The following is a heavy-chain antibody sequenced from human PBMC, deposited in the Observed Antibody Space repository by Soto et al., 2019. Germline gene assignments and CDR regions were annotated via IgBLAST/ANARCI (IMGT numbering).Heavy chain of an antibody. J-gene: IGHJ6*02. CDR2: ISGSGGST. CDR3: AKGSYCSSTSCYAMGVYGMDV. D-gene: IGHD2-2*01. CDR1: GFTFSSYA. V-gene: IGHV3-23*01. Sequence: EVQLLESGGGLVQPGGSLRLSCAASGFTFSSYAMSWVRQAPGKGLEWVSAISGSGGSTYYADSVKGRFTISRDNSKNTLYLQMNSLRAEDTAVYYCAKGSYCSSTSCYAMGVYGMDVWGQGTTVTVSS.